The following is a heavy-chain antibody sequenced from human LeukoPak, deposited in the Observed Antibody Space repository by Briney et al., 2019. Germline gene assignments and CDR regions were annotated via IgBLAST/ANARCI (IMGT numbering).Heavy chain of an antibody. CDR3: ARLLAAPLAFDI. CDR2: IYYSGST. D-gene: IGHD6-13*01. V-gene: IGHV4-39*01. CDR1: GGSISSSSYY. J-gene: IGHJ3*02. Sequence: SETLSLTCTVSGGSISSSSYYWGWIRQPPGKGLEWIGSIYYSGSTYYNPSLKSRVTISVDTPKNQFSLKLSSVTAADTAVYYCARLLAAPLAFDIWGQGTMVTVSS.